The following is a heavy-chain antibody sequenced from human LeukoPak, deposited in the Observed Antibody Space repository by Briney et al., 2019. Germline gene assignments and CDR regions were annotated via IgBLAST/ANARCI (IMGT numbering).Heavy chain of an antibody. V-gene: IGHV3-48*01. CDR2: ISTAITTT. Sequence: QPGGSLRLSCVDSGFPFINNPMNGVRQAPGKGLEWVSYISTAITTTYYAESVKGRFTISRDNAKNSLYLQMNSLRVEDTTVYYCARDSGKGYEIDYWGQGTLVTVSS. CDR1: GFPFINNP. CDR3: ARDSGKGYEIDY. J-gene: IGHJ4*02. D-gene: IGHD2-2*01.